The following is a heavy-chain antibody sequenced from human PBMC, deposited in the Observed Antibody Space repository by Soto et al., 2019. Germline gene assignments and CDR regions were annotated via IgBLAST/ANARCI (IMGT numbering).Heavy chain of an antibody. CDR2: INSEGSST. D-gene: IGHD3-3*01. CDR1: GFTFSSYW. J-gene: IGHJ6*03. CDR3: ARDRYDFWSGYHDYYYYYYMDV. Sequence: EVQLVESGGGLVQPGGSLRLSCAASGFTFSSYWMHWVRQAPGKGLVWVSRINSEGSSTSYADSVKGRFTISSDNAKNTLYLQMNSLRYEDTAVYYCARDRYDFWSGYHDYYYYYYMDVWGKGTTVTVSS. V-gene: IGHV3-74*01.